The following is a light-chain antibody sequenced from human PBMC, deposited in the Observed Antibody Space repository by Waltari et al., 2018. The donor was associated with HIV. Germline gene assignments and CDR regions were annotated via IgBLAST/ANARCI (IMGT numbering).Light chain of an antibody. J-gene: IGKJ5*01. CDR1: QSVSSN. CDR2: GAS. Sequence: EIVMTQSPATLSVSPGERATLSCRASQSVSSNLAWYQQKPGQAPRLLIYGASTRATGIPARVSGSWSGTEFTLTISSLQSEDFAVYYCQQYNNWITFGQGTRLEIK. V-gene: IGKV3-15*01. CDR3: QQYNNWIT.